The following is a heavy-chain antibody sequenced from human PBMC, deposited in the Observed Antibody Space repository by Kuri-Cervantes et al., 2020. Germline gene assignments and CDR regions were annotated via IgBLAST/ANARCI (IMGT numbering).Heavy chain of an antibody. CDR2: ISWNSGSI. D-gene: IGHD1-20*01. V-gene: IGHV3-9*01. CDR1: GFTFDDYA. CDR3: AKALTGATNAFDI. J-gene: IGHJ3*02. Sequence: SLKISCAASGFTFDDYAMHWVRQAPGKGLEWVSGISWNSGSIGYADSVKGRFTISRDHAKNTLYLQMNSLRAEDTAVYYCAKALTGATNAFDIWGQGMMVTVSS.